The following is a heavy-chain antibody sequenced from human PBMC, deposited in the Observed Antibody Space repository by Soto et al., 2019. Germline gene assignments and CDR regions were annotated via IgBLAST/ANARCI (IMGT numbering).Heavy chain of an antibody. V-gene: IGHV1-2*02. CDR2: INPNSGGT. J-gene: IGHJ6*02. D-gene: IGHD6-13*01. Sequence: ASVKVSCKASGYTFTGYYMHWVRQAPGQGLEWMGWINPNSGGTNYAQKFQGRVTMTRDTSISTAYMELSRLRSDDTAVYYCARDSHPKYSSSWRYYYYYGMDVWGQGTTVTVSS. CDR1: GYTFTGYY. CDR3: ARDSHPKYSSSWRYYYYYGMDV.